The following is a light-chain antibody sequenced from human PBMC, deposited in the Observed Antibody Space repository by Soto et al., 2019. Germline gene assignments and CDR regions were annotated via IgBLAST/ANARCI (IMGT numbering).Light chain of an antibody. Sequence: QSALTQPASVSGSPRQSITISCTGTSSDVGGYKYVSWYQQHPGKAPKLMIYEVTNRPSGVSNRFSGSKSGNAASLTISGLQHEDEADYYWSSFTRRHTVVFGGGSKLTVL. J-gene: IGLJ3*02. V-gene: IGLV2-14*01. CDR1: SSDVGGYKY. CDR2: EVT. CDR3: SSFTRRHTVV.